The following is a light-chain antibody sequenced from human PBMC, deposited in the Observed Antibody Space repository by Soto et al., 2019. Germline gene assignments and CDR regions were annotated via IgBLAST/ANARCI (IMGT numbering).Light chain of an antibody. J-gene: IGKJ2*01. CDR2: GAA. CDR1: RTLLYSPNNKTY. Sequence: DIVMTQSPDSLAVSLGERATINCKSSRTLLYSPNNKTYLAWYQQMQRQPPKLLISGAATRESGVPDRFSGSVSGTDFTLTISSLQAEDVAVYYCPQYYFHPYTFGQGTKLEIK. V-gene: IGKV4-1*01. CDR3: PQYYFHPYT.